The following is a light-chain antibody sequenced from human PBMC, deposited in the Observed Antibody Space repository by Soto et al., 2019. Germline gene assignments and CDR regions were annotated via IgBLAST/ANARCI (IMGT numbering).Light chain of an antibody. V-gene: IGKV4-1*01. J-gene: IGKJ2*01. CDR2: WAS. Sequence: DIVMTQSPDSLAVSLGERATINCKSSQSVLYSSNNKNYLAWYQHKPGQPPKLLVNWASARESGLPDRFSGSGSGTDFTLTISSLQAEDGAVYYCQQYYTTPYTFGQGTKVEIK. CDR1: QSVLYSSNNKNY. CDR3: QQYYTTPYT.